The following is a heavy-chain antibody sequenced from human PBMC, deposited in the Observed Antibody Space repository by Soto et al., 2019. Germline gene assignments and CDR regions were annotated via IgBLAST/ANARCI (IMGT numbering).Heavy chain of an antibody. CDR3: ARVMTTVTWYYYYGMDV. J-gene: IGHJ6*02. Sequence: SETLSLTCAVYGGSFSGYYWSWIRQPPGKGLEWIGEINHSGSTNYNPSLKSRVTISVDTSKNQISLKQSSVTAADTAVYYCARVMTTVTWYYYYGMDVWGQGTTVTVS. CDR1: GGSFSGYY. D-gene: IGHD4-4*01. CDR2: INHSGST. V-gene: IGHV4-34*01.